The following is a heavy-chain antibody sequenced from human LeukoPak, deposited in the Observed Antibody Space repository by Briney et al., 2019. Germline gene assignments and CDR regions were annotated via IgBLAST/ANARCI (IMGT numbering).Heavy chain of an antibody. D-gene: IGHD2-2*01. J-gene: IGHJ6*03. CDR2: INYSGST. V-gene: IGHV4-59*01. CDR1: GGSISTYY. Sequence: ASETLSLTRTVSGGSISTYYWSWIRQSPGKGLEWIGYINYSGSTIYNPSLQSRVTISVDTSKNQFSLKLRSVTAADTAVYYCARTSEGYCRSTRCWAYYYYMDVWGKGTTVTISS. CDR3: ARTSEGYCRSTRCWAYYYYMDV.